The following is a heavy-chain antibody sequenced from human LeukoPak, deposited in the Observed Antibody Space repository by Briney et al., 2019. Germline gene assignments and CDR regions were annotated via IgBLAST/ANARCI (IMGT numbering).Heavy chain of an antibody. D-gene: IGHD3-22*01. J-gene: IGHJ4*02. CDR2: IYSGGST. Sequence: PGGSLRLSCAASGFTVSNNYMTWVRQAPGKGLEWVSLIYSGGSTYYADSVKGRFTISRDNSKNTVYLQMNSLRAEDTAVYYCAKGSSDSRPYYFDYWGQGTLVTVSS. CDR3: AKGSSDSRPYYFDY. V-gene: IGHV3-66*01. CDR1: GFTVSNNY.